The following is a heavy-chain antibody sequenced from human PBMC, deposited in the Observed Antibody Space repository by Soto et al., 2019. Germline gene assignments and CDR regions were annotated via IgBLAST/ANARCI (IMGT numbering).Heavy chain of an antibody. J-gene: IGHJ5*02. CDR3: AGHDWFDP. CDR1: GFSVSSNY. Sequence: EVQLVESGGGLVQPGASLRLSCAASGFSVSSNYMSWVRQAPGKGLEWVSVIYSGGNTYYADSVKGRFTISRDNSKNTLYLQMNSLRVEDTAVYYCAGHDWFDPWGQGTLVTVSS. CDR2: IYSGGNT. V-gene: IGHV3-66*01.